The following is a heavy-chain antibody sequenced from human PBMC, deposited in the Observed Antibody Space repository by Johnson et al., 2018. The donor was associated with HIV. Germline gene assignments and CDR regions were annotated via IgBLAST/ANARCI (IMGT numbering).Heavy chain of an antibody. CDR2: IYSGGST. D-gene: IGHD6-13*01. CDR1: GFTVSSNY. CDR3: ARVTGDSSSWYVCAFDI. Sequence: VQLVETGGGLIQPGGSLRLSCAASGFTVSSNYMSWVRQAPGKGLEWVSVIYSGGSTYYADSVKGRFTISRDKSKNTLYLQMNSLRAEDTAVYYYARVTGDSSSWYVCAFDIWGQWTMVTVSS. V-gene: IGHV3-53*02. J-gene: IGHJ3*02.